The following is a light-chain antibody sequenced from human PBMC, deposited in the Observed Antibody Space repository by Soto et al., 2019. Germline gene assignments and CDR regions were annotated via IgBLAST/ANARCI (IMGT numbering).Light chain of an antibody. Sequence: EIVLTQSPATLSLSPGERATLSCRASQSVSSYLACYQQKPGQAPRLLIYYASNRATIIPTRFSGSGSATDFNHTISSLEPEDFEGYCRPQRSNWPPYMYTFGQRTKLEIK. J-gene: IGKJ2*01. CDR3: PQRSNWPPYMYT. CDR1: QSVSSY. V-gene: IGKV3-11*01. CDR2: YAS.